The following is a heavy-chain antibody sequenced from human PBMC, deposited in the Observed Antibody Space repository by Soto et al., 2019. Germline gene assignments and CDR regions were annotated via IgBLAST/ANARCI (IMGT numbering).Heavy chain of an antibody. Sequence: ASVKVSCKASGYTFTSYGISWVRQAPGQGLEWMGWISAYNGNTSYAQKLQGRVTMTTDTSTSTAYMELRSLRSDDTAVYYCARENRSRLTRAFQHWGQGTLVTVSS. CDR1: GYTFTSYG. V-gene: IGHV1-18*01. CDR2: ISAYNGNT. D-gene: IGHD3-10*01. J-gene: IGHJ1*01. CDR3: ARENRSRLTRAFQH.